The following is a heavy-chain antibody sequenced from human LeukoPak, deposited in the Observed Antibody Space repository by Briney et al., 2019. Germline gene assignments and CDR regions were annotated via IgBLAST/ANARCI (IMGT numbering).Heavy chain of an antibody. D-gene: IGHD2-2*01. CDR3: ARRLLGPTSCLDY. CDR2: INHSGST. CDR1: GGSFSGYY. Sequence: SETLSLTCAVYGGSFSGYYWSWIRQPPGKGLEWIGEINHSGSTNYNPSLKSRVTISVDTSKNQFSLKLSSVTAADTAVYYCARRLLGPTSCLDYWGQGTLVTVSS. V-gene: IGHV4-34*01. J-gene: IGHJ4*02.